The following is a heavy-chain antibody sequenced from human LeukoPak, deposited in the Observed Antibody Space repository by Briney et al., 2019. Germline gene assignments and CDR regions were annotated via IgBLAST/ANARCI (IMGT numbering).Heavy chain of an antibody. Sequence: GGSLRLSCAASGFTFRSCAMHWVRQAPGKGLKWVSGISDSGVSAFYTHSVKGRFTISRDNSKNTLYLQMSSLGAEDTAVYYCAKGDGSTYVTHFDFWGQGTLVSVSS. D-gene: IGHD5-18*01. CDR1: GFTFRSCA. V-gene: IGHV3-23*01. CDR2: ISDSGVSA. J-gene: IGHJ4*02. CDR3: AKGDGSTYVTHFDF.